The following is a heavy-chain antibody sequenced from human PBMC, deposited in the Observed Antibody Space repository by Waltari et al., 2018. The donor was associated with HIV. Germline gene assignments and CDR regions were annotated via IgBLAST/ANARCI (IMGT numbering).Heavy chain of an antibody. D-gene: IGHD4-17*01. CDR3: ARDRGGANYYGDRGWFDP. Sequence: QVQLQESGPGLVKPSQTLSLTCTVSGGSISSGSSYWSWIRTPAGKGLEWIGRIYTSGSTNYNPSLKSRVTISVDTSKNQFSLKLSSVTAADTAVYYCARDRGGANYYGDRGWFDPWGQGTLVTVSS. J-gene: IGHJ5*02. CDR1: GGSISSGSSY. V-gene: IGHV4-61*02. CDR2: IYTSGST.